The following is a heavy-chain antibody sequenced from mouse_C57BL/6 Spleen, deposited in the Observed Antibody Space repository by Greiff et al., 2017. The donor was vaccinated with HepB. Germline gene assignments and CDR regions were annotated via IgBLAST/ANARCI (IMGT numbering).Heavy chain of an antibody. V-gene: IGHV1-59*01. CDR2: IDPSDSYT. J-gene: IGHJ3*01. D-gene: IGHD2-1*01. CDR3: ARGATMVPFAY. CDR1: GYTFTSYW. Sequence: QVQLQQPGAELVRPGTSVKLSCKASGYTFTSYWMHWVKQRPGQGLEWIGVIDPSDSYTNYNQKFKGKATLTVDTSSSTAYMQLSSLTSEDSAVYYCARGATMVPFAYWGQGTLVTVSA.